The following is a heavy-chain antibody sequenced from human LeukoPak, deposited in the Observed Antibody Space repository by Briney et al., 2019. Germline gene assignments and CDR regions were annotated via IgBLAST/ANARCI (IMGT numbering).Heavy chain of an antibody. CDR1: GYTFTTYW. J-gene: IGHJ4*02. CDR3: ARGFGVVVVASFDY. Sequence: GESLKISCKGSGYTFTTYWIGWVRQMPGKGLEWMGIIYPGDSDTGYSPSFQGQVTISADNSISTAYLQWSSLKASDTAMYYCARGFGVVVVASFDYWGQGTLVTVSS. V-gene: IGHV5-51*01. CDR2: IYPGDSDT. D-gene: IGHD3-22*01.